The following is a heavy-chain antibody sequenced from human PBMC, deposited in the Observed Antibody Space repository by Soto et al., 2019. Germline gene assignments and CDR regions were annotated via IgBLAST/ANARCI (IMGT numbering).Heavy chain of an antibody. V-gene: IGHV4-34*01. CDR2: INHSGST. CDR3: ARGSMRADIVVVVAATALDY. D-gene: IGHD2-15*01. J-gene: IGHJ4*02. CDR1: GGSFSGYY. Sequence: QVQLQQWGAGLLKPSETLSLTCAVHGGSFSGYYWSWIRQPPRKGLEWIGEINHSGSTNYNPSLKSRVTIAVDTSKNQFSLKLSSVTAADTAVYYCARGSMRADIVVVVAATALDYWGQGTLVTVSS.